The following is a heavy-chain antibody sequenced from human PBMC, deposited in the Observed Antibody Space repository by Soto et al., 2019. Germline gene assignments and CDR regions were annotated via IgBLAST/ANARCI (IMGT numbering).Heavy chain of an antibody. V-gene: IGHV5-51*01. CDR2: IYPGDSDT. J-gene: IGHJ4*02. Sequence: PGESLKISCQGSGYNFAHYWIGWVRQMPGKGLEWMGIIYPGDSDTTYSPSFQGQVTISADKSISTAYLQWSSLKASDTAMYYCARIIAAHGTGFDYWGQGTLVTVSS. CDR3: ARIIAAHGTGFDY. D-gene: IGHD6-13*01. CDR1: GYNFAHYW.